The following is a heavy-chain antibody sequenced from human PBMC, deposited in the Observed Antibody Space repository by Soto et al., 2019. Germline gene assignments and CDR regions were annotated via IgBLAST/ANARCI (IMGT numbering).Heavy chain of an antibody. Sequence: GASVKVSCKASGYTFTSDYMHWVRQAPGQGLEWMGIINPSGGSTSYAQKFQGRVTMTRNTSTSTVYMELSSLRSEDTAVYYCARDNYPDIAARPSAFDIWGQGTMVTVSS. D-gene: IGHD6-6*01. J-gene: IGHJ3*02. CDR3: ARDNYPDIAARPSAFDI. V-gene: IGHV1-46*01. CDR1: GYTFTSDY. CDR2: INPSGGST.